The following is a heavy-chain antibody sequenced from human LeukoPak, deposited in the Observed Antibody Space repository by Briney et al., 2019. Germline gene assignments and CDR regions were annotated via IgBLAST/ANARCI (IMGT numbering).Heavy chain of an antibody. CDR3: ARAVDVADY. V-gene: IGHV3-7*01. CDR1: GFTFGHHF. Sequence: GGSLRLSCVASGFTFGHHFMSWVRQAPGGGLEWVANINPDGSIKFHADSVRGRFSISRDNARNSVYLQTNSLRGEDTAVYYCARAVDVADYWGQGTLVAVSS. J-gene: IGHJ4*02. D-gene: IGHD3-16*01. CDR2: INPDGSIK.